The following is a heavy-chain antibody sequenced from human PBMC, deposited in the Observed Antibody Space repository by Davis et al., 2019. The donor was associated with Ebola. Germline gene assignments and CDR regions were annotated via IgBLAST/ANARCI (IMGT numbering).Heavy chain of an antibody. CDR1: GFTFSSYS. V-gene: IGHV3-21*01. CDR3: ARGSLHQGPIGLPPGTLLQEHL. Sequence: GSLRLSCAASGFTFSSYSMNWVRQAPGKGLEWVSSISSSSSYIYYADSVKGRFTISRDNAKNSLYLQMNSLRAEDTAVYYCARGSLHQGPIGLPPGTLLQEHLWG. D-gene: IGHD6-13*01. J-gene: IGHJ6*01. CDR2: ISSSSSYI.